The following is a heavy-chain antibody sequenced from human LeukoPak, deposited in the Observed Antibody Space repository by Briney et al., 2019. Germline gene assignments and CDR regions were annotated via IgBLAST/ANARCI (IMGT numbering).Heavy chain of an antibody. CDR2: ISSSSSYT. CDR3: ARDMRGFRGMDV. CDR1: VFTFSDYY. Sequence: PGGSLRLSCAASVFTFSDYYMRGIRQAPGEGLEWASYISSSSSYTNYADSVKGRFTISRDNAKNSLYLQMNSLRAEDTAVYYCARDMRGFRGMDVWGQGTTVTVSS. V-gene: IGHV3-11*05. D-gene: IGHD3-10*01. J-gene: IGHJ6*02.